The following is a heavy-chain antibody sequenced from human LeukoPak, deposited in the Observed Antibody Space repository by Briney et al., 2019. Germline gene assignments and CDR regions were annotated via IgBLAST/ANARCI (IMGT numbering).Heavy chain of an antibody. J-gene: IGHJ6*02. V-gene: IGHV1-2*02. CDR1: GYTLTELS. D-gene: IGHD1-7*01. CDR3: ARGLELLRTYYYYYGMDV. CDR2: INPNSGGT. Sequence: ASVKVSCKVSGYTLTELSMHWVRQAPGKGLEWMGWINPNSGGTNYAQKFQGRVTMTRDTSISTAYMELSRLRSDDTAVYYCARGLELLRTYYYYYGMDVWGQGTTVTVSS.